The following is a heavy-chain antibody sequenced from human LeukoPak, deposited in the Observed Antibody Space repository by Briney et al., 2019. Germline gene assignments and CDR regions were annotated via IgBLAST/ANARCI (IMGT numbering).Heavy chain of an antibody. V-gene: IGHV3-7*03. CDR1: GFSFSNYA. CDR2: IKQGGSEK. D-gene: IGHD2-15*01. J-gene: IGHJ6*04. CDR3: ARDFGLRCSGGTCYSVYYYGMDV. Sequence: GGSLRLSCSASGFSFSNYAMYWVRQAPGKGLEWVANIKQGGSEKYYVDSVKGRFTISRDNAKNSLYLRMNSLRAEDTAVYYCARDFGLRCSGGTCYSVYYYGMDVWGKGTTVTVSS.